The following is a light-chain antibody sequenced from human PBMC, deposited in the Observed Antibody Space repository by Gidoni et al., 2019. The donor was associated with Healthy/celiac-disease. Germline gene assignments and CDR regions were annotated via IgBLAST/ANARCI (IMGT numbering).Light chain of an antibody. CDR1: SSDVGAYKY. Sequence: SALTQPASVSGSPGQSITISCTGTSSDVGAYKYVSWYQQLPGKAPKLMIYEVSNRPSGVSNRFSGSKSGNTASLTISGLQAEDEADYYCSSYTSSFSVVFGGGTKLTVL. CDR3: SSYTSSFSVV. V-gene: IGLV2-14*01. J-gene: IGLJ2*01. CDR2: EVS.